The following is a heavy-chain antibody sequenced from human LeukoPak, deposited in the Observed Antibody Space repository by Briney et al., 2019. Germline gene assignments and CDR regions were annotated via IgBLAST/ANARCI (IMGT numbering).Heavy chain of an antibody. V-gene: IGHV3-21*01. D-gene: IGHD2-8*01. CDR1: GFIFSDYS. Sequence: GGSLRLSCAASGFIFSDYSITWVRQAPGKGLEWVSSITSATTYIYYADSVKGRFTISRDNAKSSVYLLMNSLRVEDTAVYYCARVYCTNGVCSVVPSDYWGQGTLVTVSS. J-gene: IGHJ4*02. CDR2: ITSATTYI. CDR3: ARVYCTNGVCSVVPSDY.